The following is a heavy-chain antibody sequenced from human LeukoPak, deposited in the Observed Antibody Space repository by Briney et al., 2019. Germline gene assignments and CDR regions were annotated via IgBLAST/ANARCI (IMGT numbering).Heavy chain of an antibody. CDR2: ISFDGSYK. V-gene: IGHV3-30*04. J-gene: IGHJ3*01. CDR3: ARETLDALDL. CDR1: GFTISGDA. Sequence: PGTSLRLSCTASGFTISGDAMHWVRQAPRKGLQWVAHISFDGSYKYCADSVKGRFTISRDNSKNTLYLQMNSLRTDDTALFYCARETLDALDLWGPGTLVTVSS.